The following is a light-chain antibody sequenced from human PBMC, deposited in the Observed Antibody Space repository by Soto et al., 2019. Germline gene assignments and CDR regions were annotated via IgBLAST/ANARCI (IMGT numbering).Light chain of an antibody. Sequence: QSVLTQAASVSGFPAQTFTISWTGPSSEVGSCTLVSWYPQHPGKPPKLMLYEVSKRPSGVSNRFSGSKSGNMASLTISGLQAEDEADYYCCSYAGTLYVFGTGTKVTAL. CDR1: SSEVGSCTL. CDR2: EVS. V-gene: IGLV2-23*02. J-gene: IGLJ1*01. CDR3: CSYAGTLYV.